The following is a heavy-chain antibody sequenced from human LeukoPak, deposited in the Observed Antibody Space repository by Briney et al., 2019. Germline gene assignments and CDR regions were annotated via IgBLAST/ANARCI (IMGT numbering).Heavy chain of an antibody. V-gene: IGHV3-23*01. D-gene: IGHD6-13*01. CDR2: ISGSGGST. Sequence: PGRSLRLSCAASGFTFSSYAMSWVRQAPGKGLEWVSAISGSGGSTYYAVSVKGRFTISRDNSKKTMYLQMSSLRAEDTAVYYCAKGTSSSWYVPAGRIFDYWGQGTLVTVSS. CDR1: GFTFSSYA. CDR3: AKGTSSSWYVPAGRIFDY. J-gene: IGHJ4*02.